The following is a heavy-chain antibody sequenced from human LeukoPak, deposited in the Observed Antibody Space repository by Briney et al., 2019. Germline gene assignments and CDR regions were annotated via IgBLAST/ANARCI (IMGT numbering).Heavy chain of an antibody. V-gene: IGHV3-7*01. CDR3: ARDRAHFDY. CDR2: IRQDGSTK. Sequence: GGPLRLSCAAPGFTFSTYSMDWVRQAPGKGLEWVANIRQDGSTKEYVDSVKGRFTISRDNAKNSLYLQMNNLRAEDTAVYYCARDRAHFDYWGQGTLVTVSS. D-gene: IGHD3-10*01. J-gene: IGHJ4*02. CDR1: GFTFSTYS.